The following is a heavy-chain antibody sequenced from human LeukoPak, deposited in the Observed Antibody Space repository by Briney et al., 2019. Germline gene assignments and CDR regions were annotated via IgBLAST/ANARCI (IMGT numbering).Heavy chain of an antibody. CDR2: TGSTGVST. V-gene: IGHV3-23*01. D-gene: IGHD2-2*01. J-gene: IGHJ4*02. CDR1: GFTFSSYA. Sequence: PGGSLRLSWAAAGFTFSSYAMNWVRQAQGKGLEWVSGTGSTGVSTFYADSVKGRFTVSRDNSKNTLSLQMNSLRAEDTAVYYGAKDPGVVPAHYFDYWGQGTLVTVSS. CDR3: AKDPGVVPAHYFDY.